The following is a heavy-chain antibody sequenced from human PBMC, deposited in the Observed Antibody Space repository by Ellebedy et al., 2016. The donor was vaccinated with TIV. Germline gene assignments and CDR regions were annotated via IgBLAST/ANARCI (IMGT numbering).Heavy chain of an antibody. Sequence: SETLSLTXTVSGGSVSSGSYYWSWIRQPPGKGLEWIGYIYYSGSTNYNPSLKSRVTISVDTSKNQFSLKLSSVTAADTAVYYCARYDSSGYWLVDYWGQGTLVTVSS. CDR3: ARYDSSGYWLVDY. V-gene: IGHV4-61*01. D-gene: IGHD3-22*01. J-gene: IGHJ4*02. CDR2: IYYSGST. CDR1: GGSVSSGSYY.